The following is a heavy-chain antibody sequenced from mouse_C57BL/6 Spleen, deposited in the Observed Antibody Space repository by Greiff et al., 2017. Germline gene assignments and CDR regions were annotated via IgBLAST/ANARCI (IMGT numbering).Heavy chain of an antibody. J-gene: IGHJ3*01. D-gene: IGHD1-1*01. CDR2: IDPSDSET. V-gene: IGHV1-52*01. CDR1: GYTFTSYW. CDR3: ARGEDYGSIFAY. Sequence: QVQLQQPGAELVRPGSSVKLSCKASGYTFTSYWMHWVKQRPIQGLEWIGNIDPSDSETHYNQKFKDKATLTVDKSSSTAYMQLSSLTSEDAAVYYCARGEDYGSIFAYWGQGTLVTVSA.